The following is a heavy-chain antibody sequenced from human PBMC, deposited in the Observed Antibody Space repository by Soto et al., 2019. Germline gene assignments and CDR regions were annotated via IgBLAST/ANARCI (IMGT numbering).Heavy chain of an antibody. Sequence: GGSLRLSCAASGFTFNRYAFNWVRQAPGKGLDWVSAITGSGDRTFYADSVKGRFTISRDNSKNTLYLQMNSLRADDTAVYYCAGPYWGGWLAPPPIDYWGQGTLVTVSS. CDR1: GFTFNRYA. D-gene: IGHD2-21*01. CDR3: AGPYWGGWLAPPPIDY. V-gene: IGHV3-23*01. CDR2: ITGSGDRT. J-gene: IGHJ4*02.